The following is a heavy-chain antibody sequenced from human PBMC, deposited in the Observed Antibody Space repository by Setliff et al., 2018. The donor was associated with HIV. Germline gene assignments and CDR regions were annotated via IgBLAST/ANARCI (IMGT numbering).Heavy chain of an antibody. CDR3: ARGVRGVVNGMDV. D-gene: IGHD3-10*01. CDR2: INNDGRKT. J-gene: IGHJ6*02. CDR1: GFTFSTYW. V-gene: IGHV3-74*03. Sequence: GGSLRLSCAASGFTFSTYWMHWVRQAPGKGLVWVSHINNDGRKTTYADSVKGRFTVSRDNAKNTLYLQMNSLRVEDTAVFYCARGVRGVVNGMDVWGQGTTVTVSS.